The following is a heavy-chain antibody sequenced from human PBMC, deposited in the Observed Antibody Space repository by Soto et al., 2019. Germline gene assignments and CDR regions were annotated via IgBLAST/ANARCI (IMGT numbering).Heavy chain of an antibody. J-gene: IGHJ4*02. V-gene: IGHV3-74*03. CDR3: VTAEVDY. CDR1: GFTFGDYW. Sequence: PGGSLRLSCAASGFTFGDYWMHWVRQPPGKGPEWVSRMTGDGRTTQYADSVKGRFTASRDNAKGTLYLQMNSLRAEDTAVYYCVTAEVDYWGPGTLVTVSS. CDR2: MTGDGRTT.